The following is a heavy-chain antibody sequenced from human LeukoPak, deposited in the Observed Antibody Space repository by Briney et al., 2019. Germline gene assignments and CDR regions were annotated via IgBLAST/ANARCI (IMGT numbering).Heavy chain of an antibody. CDR1: GFSFSDYD. J-gene: IGHJ4*02. Sequence: PGGSLRLSCAASGFSFSDYDTNWVRPAPGKGLEWVAWISTSSTTIYYADSVKGRFTISRDNAKNSLYLQMNSLRAEDTAFYYCAREVRRGSDYFDYWGQGTLVTVSS. CDR3: AREVRRGSDYFDY. V-gene: IGHV3-48*01. D-gene: IGHD1-26*01. CDR2: ISTSSTTI.